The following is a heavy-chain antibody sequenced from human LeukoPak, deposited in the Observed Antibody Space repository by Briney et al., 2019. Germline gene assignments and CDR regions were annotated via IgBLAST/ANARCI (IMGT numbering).Heavy chain of an antibody. CDR1: GFTFSSYG. Sequence: PGGSLRLSCAASGFTFSSYGMHWVRQAPGKGLEWVAVISYDGPNKYYADSVKGRFTISRDNSKNTLYLQMNSLRAEDTAVYYCARVEMATISPFYYYYMGVWGKGNTVTVSS. CDR3: ARVEMATISPFYYYYMGV. J-gene: IGHJ6*03. CDR2: ISYDGPNK. D-gene: IGHD5-24*01. V-gene: IGHV3-30*03.